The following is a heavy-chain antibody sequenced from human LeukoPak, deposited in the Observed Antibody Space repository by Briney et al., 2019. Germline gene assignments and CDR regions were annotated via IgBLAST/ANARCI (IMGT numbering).Heavy chain of an antibody. Sequence: ASVKVSCKASGYTFTGYYMHWVRQAPGQGLEWMGWINPNSGGTNYAQKFQGRVTMTRDTSISTAYMELSRLRSDDTAMYYCAREKLVVAATPLYYWGQGTLVTVSS. CDR1: GYTFTGYY. J-gene: IGHJ4*02. D-gene: IGHD2-15*01. CDR2: INPNSGGT. V-gene: IGHV1-2*02. CDR3: AREKLVVAATPLYY.